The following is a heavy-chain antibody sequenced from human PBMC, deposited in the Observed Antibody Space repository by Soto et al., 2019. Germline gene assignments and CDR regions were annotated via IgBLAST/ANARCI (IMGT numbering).Heavy chain of an antibody. CDR2: ISAHNGNT. Sequence: QVHLVQSGAEAKKPGASVKVSCKGSGYTFTTYGITWVRQAPGQGLEWMGWISAHNGNTNYAQKLQGRVTVTRDTSTSTAYVELRSLRSDDTAVYYCARGRYGDYWGQGALVTVSS. CDR1: GYTFTTYG. V-gene: IGHV1-18*01. CDR3: ARGRYGDY. J-gene: IGHJ4*02. D-gene: IGHD1-1*01.